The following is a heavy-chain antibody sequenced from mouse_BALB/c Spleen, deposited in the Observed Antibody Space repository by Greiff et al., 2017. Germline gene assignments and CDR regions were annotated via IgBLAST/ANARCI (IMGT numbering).Heavy chain of an antibody. D-gene: IGHD2-3*01. CDR3: ATGYSYFDY. J-gene: IGHJ2*01. Sequence: LQQPGSELVRPGASVKLSCKASGYTFTSYWMHWVKQRPGQGLEWIGNIYPGSGSTNYDEKFKSKATLTVDTSSNTAYLQLSSLTSEDTAVYYCATGYSYFDYWGQGTTLTVSS. CDR2: IYPGSGST. V-gene: IGHV1S22*01. CDR1: GYTFTSYW.